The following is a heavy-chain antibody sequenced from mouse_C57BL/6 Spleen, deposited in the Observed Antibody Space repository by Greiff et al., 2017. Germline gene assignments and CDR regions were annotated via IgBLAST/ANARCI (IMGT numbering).Heavy chain of an antibody. Sequence: EVQLVESGGGLVKPGGSLKLSCAASGFTFSDYGMHWVRQAPEKGLEWVAYISSGSSTIYYADTVKGRFTISRDNAKNTLFLQMTSLGSEDTAMYYCARGPYYYGSSYLYFDVWGTGTTVTVSS. J-gene: IGHJ1*03. V-gene: IGHV5-17*01. CDR1: GFTFSDYG. D-gene: IGHD1-1*01. CDR3: ARGPYYYGSSYLYFDV. CDR2: ISSGSSTI.